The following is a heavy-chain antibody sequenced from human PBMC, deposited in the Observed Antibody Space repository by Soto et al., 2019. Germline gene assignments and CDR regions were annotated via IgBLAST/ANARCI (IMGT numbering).Heavy chain of an antibody. CDR2: INAGNGNT. CDR1: GYTFTIYA. D-gene: IGHD2-21*02. Sequence: GAAVKVSCKASGYTFTIYAMHWVRQAPGQRLEWMGWINAGNGNTKYSQRFQGRVTITRDTSASTAYMELSRLRSEDTAVYYCARAWVVVTAPDYWGQGTLVTVSS. V-gene: IGHV1-3*01. CDR3: ARAWVVVTAPDY. J-gene: IGHJ4*02.